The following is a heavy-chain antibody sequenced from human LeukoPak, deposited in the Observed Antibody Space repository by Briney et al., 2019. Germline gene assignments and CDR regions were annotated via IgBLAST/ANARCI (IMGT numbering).Heavy chain of an antibody. CDR3: ARRPYSGSPNWFDP. J-gene: IGHJ5*02. D-gene: IGHD1-26*01. V-gene: IGHV5-51*01. CDR1: GHGFTNYW. CDR2: INLGDSET. Sequence: GESLQISCEASGHGFTNYWIGWVRQMPGKGLEWMGIINLGDSETQYSPSFQGQVTISLDKSISTAYLQWRSLKVSDTAMYYCARRPYSGSPNWFDPWGQGTLVTVSS.